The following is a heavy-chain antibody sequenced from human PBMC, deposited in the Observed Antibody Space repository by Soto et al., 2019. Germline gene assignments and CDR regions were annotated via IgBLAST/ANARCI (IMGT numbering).Heavy chain of an antibody. CDR1: GFSLSTTGVG. Sequence: ESGPTLVNPTQTLTLTCTFSGFSLSTTGVGVGWIRQPPGKALEWLALIYWDDDKRYSPSLKSRLTIARDTSKNQVVLTMTNMDPVDTATYYCAHTMFTEMARFNYYYGMDVWGPGTTVTVSS. J-gene: IGHJ6*02. V-gene: IGHV2-5*02. D-gene: IGHD5-12*01. CDR2: IYWDDDK. CDR3: AHTMFTEMARFNYYYGMDV.